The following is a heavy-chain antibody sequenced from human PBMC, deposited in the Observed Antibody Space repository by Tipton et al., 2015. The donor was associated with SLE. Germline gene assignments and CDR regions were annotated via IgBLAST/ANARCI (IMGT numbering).Heavy chain of an antibody. J-gene: IGHJ6*03. CDR1: GFTVSSNY. Sequence: SLRLSCAASGFTVSSNYMSWVRQAPGKGLEWVSVIYSGGSTYYADSVKGRFTISRDNSKNTLYLQMSSLRAEDTAVYYCARDGANSYYMDVWGKGTTVTVSS. CDR2: IYSGGST. CDR3: ARDGANSYYMDV. D-gene: IGHD4/OR15-4a*01. V-gene: IGHV3-66*02.